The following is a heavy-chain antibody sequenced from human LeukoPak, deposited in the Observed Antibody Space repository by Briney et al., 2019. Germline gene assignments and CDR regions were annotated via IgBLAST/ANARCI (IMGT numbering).Heavy chain of an antibody. J-gene: IGHJ6*03. V-gene: IGHV5-51*01. CDR3: ARLVVGPGSRYYYMDV. Sequence: GESMKISCKGSGYSFTSYWIGWVRQMPGKGLEWMGIIYPGDSDTRYSPSFQGQVTISADKSISTAYLQWSSLKASDTAMYYCARLVVGPGSRYYYMDVWGKGTTVTVSS. D-gene: IGHD2-15*01. CDR1: GYSFTSYW. CDR2: IYPGDSDT.